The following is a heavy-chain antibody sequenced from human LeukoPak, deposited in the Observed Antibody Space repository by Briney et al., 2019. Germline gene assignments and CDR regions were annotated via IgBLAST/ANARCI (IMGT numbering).Heavy chain of an antibody. Sequence: PSETLSLTCTVSGGSISSGGYYWSWIRQHPGKGLEWIGYIYYSGSTYYNPSLKSRVTISVDTSKNQFSLKLSSVTAADTAVYYCARVSEHDYPDLPFDYWGQGTLVTVSS. J-gene: IGHJ4*02. CDR1: GGSISSGGYY. CDR2: IYYSGST. D-gene: IGHD4-11*01. CDR3: ARVSEHDYPDLPFDY. V-gene: IGHV4-31*03.